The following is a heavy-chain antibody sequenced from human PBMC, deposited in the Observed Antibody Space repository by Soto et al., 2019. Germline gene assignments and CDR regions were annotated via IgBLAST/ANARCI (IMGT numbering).Heavy chain of an antibody. D-gene: IGHD1-26*01. CDR3: TTVFLLPRGLGSSVF. J-gene: IGHJ4*02. V-gene: IGHV3-15*01. Sequence: EGQLEQSGGGLVRSGGSLRLSCVASGFSFSNAWMTWVRQAPGKGLEWVGRVKSRPDGGTTDYASPVKGRFTITRDDSKSTVSLQMYSLHGEDTAVYYFTTVFLLPRGLGSSVFWGQGALVTVSS. CDR2: VKSRPDGGTT. CDR1: GFSFSNAW.